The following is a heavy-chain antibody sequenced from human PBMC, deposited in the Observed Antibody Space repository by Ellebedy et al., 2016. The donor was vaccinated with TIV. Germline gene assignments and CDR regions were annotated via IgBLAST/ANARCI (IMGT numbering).Heavy chain of an antibody. V-gene: IGHV1-18*01. Sequence: ASVKVSCKTSGYTFSTQGISWVRQAPGQGLEWMGWISAYYGNTNYAQKLQGRVTMTTDKSTNTAYMELRSLRSDDTAVYFCARDVVQGMVARYLWFDYWGQGTLITVSS. D-gene: IGHD5-12*01. CDR1: GYTFSTQG. CDR2: ISAYYGNT. J-gene: IGHJ4*02. CDR3: ARDVVQGMVARYLWFDY.